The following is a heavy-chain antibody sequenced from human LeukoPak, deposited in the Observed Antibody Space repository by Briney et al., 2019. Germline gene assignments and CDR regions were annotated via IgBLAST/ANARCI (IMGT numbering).Heavy chain of an antibody. CDR1: GFTFSSYG. CDR3: AKDSGGNSEDY. Sequence: AGGSLRLSCAASGFTFSSYGMHWVRQAPGKGLEWVAVISYDGSNKYYADSVKGRFTISRDNSKNTLYLQMNSLRAEDTAVYYCAKDSGGNSEDYWGQGTLVTVSS. J-gene: IGHJ4*02. D-gene: IGHD4-23*01. V-gene: IGHV3-30*18. CDR2: ISYDGSNK.